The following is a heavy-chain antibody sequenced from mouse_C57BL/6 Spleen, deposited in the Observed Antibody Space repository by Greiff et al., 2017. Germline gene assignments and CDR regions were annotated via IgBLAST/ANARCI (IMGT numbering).Heavy chain of an antibody. D-gene: IGHD1-1*02. CDR1: GYTFTEYS. V-gene: IGHV1-62-2*01. CDR3: ARREGGKGGWFAY. Sequence: QVQLQQSGAELVKPGASVKLSCKASGYTFTEYSIHWVKQRSGQGLEWIGWFYPGSGSIKYNEKFKDKATLTASKSSSTVYMELIRLTSEDSAVYSGARREGGKGGWFAYWGQGTLVTVSA. J-gene: IGHJ3*01. CDR2: FYPGSGSI.